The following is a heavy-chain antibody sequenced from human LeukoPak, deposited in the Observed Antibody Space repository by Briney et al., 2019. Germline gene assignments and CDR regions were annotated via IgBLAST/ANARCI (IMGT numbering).Heavy chain of an antibody. Sequence: ASVKVSCKASGYSFTNYDINWVRQAPGQGLEWMGWISTYNSNANYVVQKLRGRVSMTTDTSTSTAYMELRSLRSDDTAVYYCARVSPNYGMDVWGQGTTVTVSS. J-gene: IGHJ6*02. V-gene: IGHV1-18*01. CDR3: ARVSPNYGMDV. CDR1: GYSFTNYD. CDR2: ISTYNSNA.